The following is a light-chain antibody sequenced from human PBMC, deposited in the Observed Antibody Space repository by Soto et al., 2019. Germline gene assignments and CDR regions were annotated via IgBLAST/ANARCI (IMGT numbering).Light chain of an antibody. CDR3: QQYQSYLLT. Sequence: DIQMTQSPSTLSASVGDRVTITCRASQSISRSLAWYQQKSGKAPKLLIYDASSLESGVPSRFSGSGFGTEFTITSSSLQPDDFATYYCQQYQSYLLTFGPGTTVDMK. V-gene: IGKV1-5*01. CDR2: DAS. CDR1: QSISRS. J-gene: IGKJ3*01.